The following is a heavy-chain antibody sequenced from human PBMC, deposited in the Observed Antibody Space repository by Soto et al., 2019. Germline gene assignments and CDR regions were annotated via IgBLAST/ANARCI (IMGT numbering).Heavy chain of an antibody. D-gene: IGHD6-13*01. V-gene: IGHV1-18*01. Sequence: QVQLVQSGAEVKKPGASVKVSCKASGYTFTSYGISWVRQAPGQGLEWMGWISGYNGNTNYAQKVQGRVTMTTDTSTSTAYMDLRSLRSDDTAVYYCARDRRIAAAGYYYYGIDVWGQGTTVTVSS. J-gene: IGHJ6*02. CDR2: ISGYNGNT. CDR1: GYTFTSYG. CDR3: ARDRRIAAAGYYYYGIDV.